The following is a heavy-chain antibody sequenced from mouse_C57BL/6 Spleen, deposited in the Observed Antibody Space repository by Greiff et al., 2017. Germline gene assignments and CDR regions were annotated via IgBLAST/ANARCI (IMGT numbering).Heavy chain of an antibody. J-gene: IGHJ4*01. D-gene: IGHD1-1*02. CDR3: TRESYGYYAMDY. CDR1: GYTFTDYE. CDR2: IDPETGGT. V-gene: IGHV1-15*01. Sequence: QVQLKESGAELVRPGASVTLSCKASGYTFTDYEMHWVKQTPVHGLEWIGAIDPETGGTAYNQKFKGKAILTADKSSSTAYMELRSLTSEDSAVYYCTRESYGYYAMDYWGQGTSVTVSS.